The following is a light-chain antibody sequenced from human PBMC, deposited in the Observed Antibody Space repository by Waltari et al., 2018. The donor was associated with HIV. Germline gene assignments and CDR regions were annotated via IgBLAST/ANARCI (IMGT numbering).Light chain of an antibody. CDR1: TSDVGAYNF. J-gene: IGLJ2*01. Sequence: QSALTQPASVSGSPGQSIAISCTGTTSDVGAYNFVSCYQQHPDKAPKPLIYDSALRPSGVADRFSGSKSGTTASLTISGLQAEDEADYYCASYTTTTTPHMVFGGGTRLSVL. CDR2: DSA. V-gene: IGLV2-14*01. CDR3: ASYTTTTTPHMV.